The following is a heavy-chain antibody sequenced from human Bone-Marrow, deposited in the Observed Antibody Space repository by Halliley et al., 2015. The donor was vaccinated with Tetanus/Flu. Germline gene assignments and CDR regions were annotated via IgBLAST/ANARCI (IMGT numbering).Heavy chain of an antibody. J-gene: IGHJ4*02. V-gene: IGHV2-5*02. CDR2: IYWDEEK. D-gene: IGHD4-4*01. Sequence: KALEWLALIYWDEEKRYRPSLKNRLTIPKDPSKNQVVLKLTRMAPLDTATYYCAHTYSRQFYFDYWGQGTLVTVSS. CDR3: AHTYSRQFYFDY.